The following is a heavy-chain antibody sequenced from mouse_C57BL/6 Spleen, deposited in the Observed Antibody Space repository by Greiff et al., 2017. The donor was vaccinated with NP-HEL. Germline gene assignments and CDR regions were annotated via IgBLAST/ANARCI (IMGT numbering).Heavy chain of an antibody. CDR3: ARMGGSSYGYCDV. V-gene: IGHV1-81*01. CDR1: GYTFTSYG. D-gene: IGHD1-1*01. CDR2: IYPRSGNT. J-gene: IGHJ1*03. Sequence: QVQLQQSGAELARPGASVKLSCKASGYTFTSYGISWVKQRTGQGLEWIGEIYPRSGNTYYNEKFKGKATLTADKSSSTAYMELRSLTSEDSAVYFCARMGGSSYGYCDVWGTGTTVTVSS.